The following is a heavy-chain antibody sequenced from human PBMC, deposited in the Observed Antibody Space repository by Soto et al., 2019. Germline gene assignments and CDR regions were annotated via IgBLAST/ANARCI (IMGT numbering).Heavy chain of an antibody. V-gene: IGHV3-33*01. J-gene: IGHJ4*02. CDR2: IWLDGRNE. D-gene: IGHD1-7*01. Sequence: QVQLVESGGGVVQPGRSLRLSCAASGFTFSNYCMHWVRQAPGKGLEWVALIWLDGRNEYYTDSVKGRFTISRDDSKNTVYLQMNSLRAEDTAVYYCARDLSGTIDYWGQGILVTVSS. CDR3: ARDLSGTIDY. CDR1: GFTFSNYC.